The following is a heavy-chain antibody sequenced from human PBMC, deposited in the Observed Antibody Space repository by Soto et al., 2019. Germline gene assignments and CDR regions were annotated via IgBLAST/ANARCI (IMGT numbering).Heavy chain of an antibody. CDR2: ISAYNGNT. V-gene: IGHV1-18*01. J-gene: IGHJ5*02. D-gene: IGHD2-2*01. CDR3: AREGYCSSTSCFESWFDP. Sequence: ASVKVSCKASGYTFTSYGIGWVRQAPGQGLEWMGWISAYNGNTNYAQKLQGRVTMTTDTSTSTAYMELRSLRSDDTAVYYCAREGYCSSTSCFESWFDPWGQGTLVTVSS. CDR1: GYTFTSYG.